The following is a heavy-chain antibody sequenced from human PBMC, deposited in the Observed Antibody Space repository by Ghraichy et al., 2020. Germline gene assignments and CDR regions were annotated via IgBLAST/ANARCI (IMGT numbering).Heavy chain of an antibody. J-gene: IGHJ2*01. CDR1: GGSISSYY. CDR3: ARDPTLAVTTPNWYFDL. D-gene: IGHD4-17*01. CDR2: IYTSGST. V-gene: IGHV4-4*07. Sequence: SETLSLTCTVSGGSISSYYWSWIRQPAGKGLEWIGRIYTSGSTNYNPSLKSRVTMSVDTSKNQFSLKLSSVTAADTAVYYCARDPTLAVTTPNWYFDLWGRGTLVTVSS.